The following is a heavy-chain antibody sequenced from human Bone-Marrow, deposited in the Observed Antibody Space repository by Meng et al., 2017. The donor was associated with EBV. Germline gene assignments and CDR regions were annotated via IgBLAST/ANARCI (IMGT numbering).Heavy chain of an antibody. CDR3: ARGMTTTVYYYGMDV. CDR1: GFTFSSYW. Sequence: EVQLVESGGGLVQPGGSLRLSCAASGFTFSSYWMHWVRQAPGKGLVWVSRINSDGSSTSYADSVKGRFTISRDNAKNTLYLQMNSLRAEDTAVYYCARGMTTTVYYYGMDVWGQGTPVTVSS. V-gene: IGHV3-74*01. D-gene: IGHD1-1*01. J-gene: IGHJ6*02. CDR2: INSDGSST.